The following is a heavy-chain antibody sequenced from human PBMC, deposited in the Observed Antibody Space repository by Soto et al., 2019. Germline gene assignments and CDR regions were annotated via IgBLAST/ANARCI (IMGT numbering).Heavy chain of an antibody. CDR3: ARSYSDSSGFTADY. CDR1: GFTLSSYS. J-gene: IGHJ4*02. CDR2: ISSSSGTM. V-gene: IGHV3-48*02. D-gene: IGHD3-22*01. Sequence: PWGSLRLSCAASGFTLSSYSMNWVRQAPGKGLEWVSYISSSSGTMYYADSVKGRFTISRDNAMNSLYLQMNSLRDEDTAVYYCARSYSDSSGFTADYWGQGTLVTVSS.